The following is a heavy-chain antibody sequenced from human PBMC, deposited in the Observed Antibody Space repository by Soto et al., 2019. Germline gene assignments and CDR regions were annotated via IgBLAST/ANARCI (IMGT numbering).Heavy chain of an antibody. Sequence: GGSLRLSCVASGFAFSDYYMTWIRQAPGKGPEWISYINGGGDVIAYADSVKGRFTISRDNARRSVYLQMNSLTVDDTAVYYCSRDPRLVDYWGQGTLVTVSS. J-gene: IGHJ4*02. D-gene: IGHD1-26*01. CDR3: SRDPRLVDY. CDR2: INGGGDVI. V-gene: IGHV3-11*01. CDR1: GFAFSDYY.